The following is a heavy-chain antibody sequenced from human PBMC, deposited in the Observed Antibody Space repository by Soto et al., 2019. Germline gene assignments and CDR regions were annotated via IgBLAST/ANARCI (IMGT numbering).Heavy chain of an antibody. D-gene: IGHD6-13*01. CDR2: ISNEGDYQ. J-gene: IGHJ4*02. CDR1: GFTFSSYR. Sequence: QVQLVQSGGGVVQPGRSLRLSCAASGFTFSSYRMQWVRQAPGKGLEWMAVISNEGDYQYYADAVKGRFTVSRDNSKNTLYLQMDTLRPEDTGVYFCANSRAGSRWYEGGSRGQGTLVTVSS. CDR3: ANSRAGSRWYEGGS. V-gene: IGHV3-30*18.